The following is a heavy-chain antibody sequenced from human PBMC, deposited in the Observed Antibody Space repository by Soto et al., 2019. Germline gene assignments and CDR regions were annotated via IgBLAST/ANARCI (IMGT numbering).Heavy chain of an antibody. Sequence: EVQLVESGGGLVQPGGSLRLSCAASGFTFNSYSMNWVRQAPGKGLEWVSYISSSSSTIYYADSVRGRFTISRDNAKNSLYLQMNSLRDEDTAVYYCARAGYYGSGILLWGQGTLVTVSS. CDR2: ISSSSSTI. CDR1: GFTFNSYS. D-gene: IGHD3-10*01. CDR3: ARAGYYGSGILL. J-gene: IGHJ4*02. V-gene: IGHV3-48*02.